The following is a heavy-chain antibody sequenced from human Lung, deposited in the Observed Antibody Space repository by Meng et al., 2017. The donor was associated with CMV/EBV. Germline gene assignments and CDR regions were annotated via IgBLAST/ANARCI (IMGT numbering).Heavy chain of an antibody. J-gene: IGHJ4*02. CDR1: GFTFTNYW. CDR3: AREYWGPDY. D-gene: IGHD7-27*01. Sequence: GGSLRLSCAASGFTFTNYWMTWVRQAPGKGLEWVGNINEAGSVKHYVDSVKGRFTVSRDNAKNSAYLQMNALRADDTAVYFCAREYWGPDYWGQGTLVTVSS. V-gene: IGHV3-7*01. CDR2: INEAGSVK.